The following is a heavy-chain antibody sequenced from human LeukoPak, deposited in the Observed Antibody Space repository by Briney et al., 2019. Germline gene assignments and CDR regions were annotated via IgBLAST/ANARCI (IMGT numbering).Heavy chain of an antibody. CDR2: ISSTGSTM. CDR1: GFTFSNYE. J-gene: IGHJ6*02. Sequence: GGSLRLSCAAPGFTFSNYELNWVRQAPGKGLEWVSHISSTGSTMHYADSVKGRFTISRDNAKNSLYLQMNSLRAEDTAVYSCASSSSMDVWGRGTTVTVSS. V-gene: IGHV3-48*03. CDR3: ASSSSMDV.